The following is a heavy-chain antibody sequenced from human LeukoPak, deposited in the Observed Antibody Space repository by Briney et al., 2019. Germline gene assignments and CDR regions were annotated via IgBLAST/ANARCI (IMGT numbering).Heavy chain of an antibody. J-gene: IGHJ6*02. CDR3: TRVWDVVVVDWGWGPTYGMAV. CDR2: IRSKAYGGTT. D-gene: IGHD2-15*01. CDR1: GFTFGDYA. V-gene: IGHV3-49*03. Sequence: GGSLRLSCTASGFTFGDYAMSWFRQAPGKGLEWVGFIRSKAYGGTTEYAASVKGRFTISRDDSKSIAYLQMNSLKTEDTAVYYCTRVWDVVVVDWGWGPTYGMAVWGQGTTVTVSS.